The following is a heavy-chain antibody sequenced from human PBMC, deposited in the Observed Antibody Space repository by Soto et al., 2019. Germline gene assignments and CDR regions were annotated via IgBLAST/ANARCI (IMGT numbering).Heavy chain of an antibody. CDR1: GFTFSNYW. J-gene: IGHJ4*02. D-gene: IGHD6-6*01. CDR2: ISSDGTRT. V-gene: IGHV3-74*01. Sequence: QPGGSLRLSCAASGFTFSNYWMDWVRQAPGKGLVWVSRISSDGTRTAYADSVKGRFTISRDNVKNTLYLQMNSLRAEDTAVYYCTREYSSSSVDYWGQGTLVTVSS. CDR3: TREYSSSSVDY.